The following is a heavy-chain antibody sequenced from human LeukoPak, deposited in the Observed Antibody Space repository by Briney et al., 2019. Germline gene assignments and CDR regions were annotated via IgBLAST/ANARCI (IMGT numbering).Heavy chain of an antibody. D-gene: IGHD6-13*01. CDR2: TYYSGST. CDR1: GGSISSYY. J-gene: IGHJ3*02. V-gene: IGHV4-59*01. CDR3: ARDVAAGFDAFDI. Sequence: SETLSLTCTVSGGSISSYYWSWIRQPPGKGLEWIGYTYYSGSTNYNPSLKSRVTISVDTSKNQFSLKLSSVTAADTAVYYCARDVAAGFDAFDIWGQGTMVTVSS.